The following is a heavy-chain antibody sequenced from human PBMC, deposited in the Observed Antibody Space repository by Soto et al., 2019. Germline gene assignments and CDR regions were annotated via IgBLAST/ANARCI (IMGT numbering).Heavy chain of an antibody. CDR3: ARGTSGYIDH. V-gene: IGHV5-51*01. J-gene: IGHJ4*02. D-gene: IGHD3-22*01. CDR1: GYSFTGYW. CDR2: IYPADSNT. Sequence: HGESLKISCQGSGYSFTGYWIVWVRQKPGQGLELMGIIYPADSNTKYSPPFQGQVTISADKSFNTAYLQWSTLKASDTAMYYCARGTSGYIDHWGQGTLVTVSS.